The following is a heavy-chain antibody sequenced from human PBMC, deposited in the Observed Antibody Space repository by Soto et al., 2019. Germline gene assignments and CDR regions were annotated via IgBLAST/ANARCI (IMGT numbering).Heavy chain of an antibody. D-gene: IGHD3-16*01. V-gene: IGHV3-7*03. CDR3: ARIKPGGYDYFDY. J-gene: IGHJ4*02. CDR2: ITPDGSAH. Sequence: PGGSLRLSCVASGLMLSRHWTSWVRQAPGKGLEWMANITPDGSAHAYADSVEGRFTVSGDNAKNSLYLQMTSLRADDTAVYYCARIKPGGYDYFDYWGRGTLVTVSS. CDR1: GLMLSRHW.